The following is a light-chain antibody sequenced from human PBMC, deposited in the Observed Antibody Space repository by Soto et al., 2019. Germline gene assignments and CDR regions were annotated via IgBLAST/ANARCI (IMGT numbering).Light chain of an antibody. Sequence: DIVMTQSPATLSVSPGERVTLSCRASQTVSTNLAWYQQKPGQAPRLLIYGASTSATGIPARFSGSGSGTEVTLTISSLQSEDFAFYYCQQYSNWPPYTFGQGTKLEIK. J-gene: IGKJ2*01. CDR3: QQYSNWPPYT. CDR2: GAS. CDR1: QTVSTN. V-gene: IGKV3-15*01.